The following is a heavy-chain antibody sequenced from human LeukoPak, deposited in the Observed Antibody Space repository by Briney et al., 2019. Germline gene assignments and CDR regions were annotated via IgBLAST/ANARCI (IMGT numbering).Heavy chain of an antibody. Sequence: SEILSLTCTVSGGSISSSTYYWGWIRQPPGKGLEWIGSIYYSGSTYYNPSLKSRVTISVDTSKNQFSLKLSSVTAADTAVYYCARHPVYCSNTNCSFYYYYYMDVWGKGTTVTVSS. J-gene: IGHJ6*03. D-gene: IGHD2-2*01. CDR1: GGSISSSTYY. V-gene: IGHV4-39*01. CDR3: ARHPVYCSNTNCSFYYYYYMDV. CDR2: IYYSGST.